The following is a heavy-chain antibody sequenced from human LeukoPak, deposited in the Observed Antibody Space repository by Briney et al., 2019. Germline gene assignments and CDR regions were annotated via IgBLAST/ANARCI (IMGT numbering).Heavy chain of an antibody. CDR2: IYYSGST. CDR3: ARDGVRYYDFWRAPG. D-gene: IGHD3-3*01. Sequence: PSETLSLTCTVSGGSIISSTYYWGWIRQPPGKGLEWIGSIYYSGSTYYNPSLKSRVTISVDRSKNQFSLKLSSVTAADTAVYYCARDGVRYYDFWRAPGWGQGTLVTVSS. CDR1: GGSIISSTYY. J-gene: IGHJ4*02. V-gene: IGHV4-39*07.